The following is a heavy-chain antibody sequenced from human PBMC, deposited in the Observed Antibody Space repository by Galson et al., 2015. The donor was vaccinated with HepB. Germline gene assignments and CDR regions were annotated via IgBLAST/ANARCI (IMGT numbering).Heavy chain of an antibody. CDR3: ARITAATGDYGDYTKEYYYYGMDV. CDR1: GFSLSTSGMC. D-gene: IGHD4-17*01. Sequence: PALVKPTQTLTLACTFSGFSLSTSGMCVSWIRQPPGKALEWLALIDWDDDKYYSTSLKTRLTISKDTSKNQVVLTMTNMDPVDTATYYCARITAATGDYGDYTKEYYYYGMDVWGQGTTVTVSS. J-gene: IGHJ6*02. V-gene: IGHV2-70*01. CDR2: IDWDDDK.